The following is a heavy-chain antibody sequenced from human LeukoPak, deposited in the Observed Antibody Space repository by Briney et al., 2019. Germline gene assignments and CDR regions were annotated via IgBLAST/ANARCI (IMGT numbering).Heavy chain of an antibody. CDR3: AKDSRYSSTWYYYYGLDV. J-gene: IGHJ6*02. Sequence: GGSLRLSCAASGFTFRSYAMHWVRQAPGKGLEWVAVISYDGSNEYYADSVKGRFTISRDNSKDSLYLQMNSLRTEDTALYYCAKDSRYSSTWYYYYGLDVWGQGTTVTVSS. CDR1: GFTFRSYA. D-gene: IGHD6-13*01. CDR2: ISYDGSNE. V-gene: IGHV3-30*04.